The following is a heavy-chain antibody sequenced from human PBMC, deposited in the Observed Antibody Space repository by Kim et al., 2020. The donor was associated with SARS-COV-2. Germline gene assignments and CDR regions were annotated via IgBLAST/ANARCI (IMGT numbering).Heavy chain of an antibody. Sequence: GGSLRLSCAASGFTVSSNYMSWVRQAPGKGLEWVSVIYSGGSTYYADSVKGRFTISRHNSKNTLYLQMNSLRAEDTAVYYCARDMSIAVAGGGGDYYYGMDVWGQGTTVTVSS. CDR2: IYSGGST. CDR3: ARDMSIAVAGGGGDYYYGMDV. CDR1: GFTVSSNY. V-gene: IGHV3-53*04. J-gene: IGHJ6*02. D-gene: IGHD6-19*01.